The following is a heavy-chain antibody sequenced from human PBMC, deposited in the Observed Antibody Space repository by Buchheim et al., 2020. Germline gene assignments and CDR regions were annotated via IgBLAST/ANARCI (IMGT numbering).Heavy chain of an antibody. CDR3: ARALCSSVSCYRSGMDV. V-gene: IGHV3-48*02. Sequence: EVQLVESGGGLVQPGGSLRLSCAVSGFTFSTYSMNWVRQAPGKGLEWVSYISSTSGAIYYADSVEGRFTISRDNAKNLLFLQMNSLRDEDTAVYYCARALCSSVSCYRSGMDVWGQGTT. CDR2: ISSTSGAI. J-gene: IGHJ6*02. D-gene: IGHD2-2*02. CDR1: GFTFSTYS.